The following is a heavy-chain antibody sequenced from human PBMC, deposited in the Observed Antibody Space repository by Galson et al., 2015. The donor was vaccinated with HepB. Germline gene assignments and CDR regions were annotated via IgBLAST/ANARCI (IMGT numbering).Heavy chain of an antibody. V-gene: IGHV3-33*01. D-gene: IGHD1-26*01. J-gene: IGHJ6*03. CDR2: IWYDGSNK. CDR3: AREASGSYYDYYYYYMDV. CDR1: GFTFSSYG. Sequence: SLRLSCAASGFTFSSYGMHWVRQAPGKGLEWVAVIWYDGSNKYYADSVKGRFTISRDNSKNTPYLQMNSLRAEDTAVYYCAREASGSYYDYYYYYMDVWGKGTTVTVSS.